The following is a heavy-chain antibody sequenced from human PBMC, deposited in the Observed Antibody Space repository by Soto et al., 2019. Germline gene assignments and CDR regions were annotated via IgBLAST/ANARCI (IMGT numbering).Heavy chain of an antibody. V-gene: IGHV3-23*01. J-gene: IGHJ1*01. CDR2: VSASGNNT. CDR3: ARASQSFIEYFQH. Sequence: GGSLRLSCAASGFTFSSYAMSWVRQAPGKGLVWVSGVSASGNNTYFADSVKGRFAISRDNSGNTVYLQLSSLRVEDTAIYYCARASQSFIEYFQHWGQGTLVT. CDR1: GFTFSSYA. D-gene: IGHD3-16*02.